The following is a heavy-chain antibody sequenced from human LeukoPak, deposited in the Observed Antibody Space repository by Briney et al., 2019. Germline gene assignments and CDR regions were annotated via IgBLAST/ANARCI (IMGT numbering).Heavy chain of an antibody. D-gene: IGHD2/OR15-2a*01. J-gene: IGHJ5*02. CDR1: VFTFSDFA. CDR3: SKPYTFRCDL. CDR2: ISGSGVHT. Sequence: PGGSLRLSCAASVFTFSDFAMSLVRQAPGKRLEWASAISGSGVHTYYADSVKGRFTISRDNSKNTLYLHMNSLRAEDTAVYYFSKPYTFRCDLGAQETRVTVSS. V-gene: IGHV3-23*01.